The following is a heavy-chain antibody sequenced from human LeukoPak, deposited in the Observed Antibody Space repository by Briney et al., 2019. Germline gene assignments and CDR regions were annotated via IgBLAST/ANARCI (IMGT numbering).Heavy chain of an antibody. Sequence: SVKVSCKASGGTFSSYAISWVRQAPGQGLEWMGGIIPIFGTANYAQKFQGRVTITADKSTSTAYMELGSLRSEDTAVYYCAMGAAAGLGYMDVWGKGTTVTVSS. D-gene: IGHD6-13*01. CDR1: GGTFSSYA. CDR3: AMGAAAGLGYMDV. J-gene: IGHJ6*03. V-gene: IGHV1-69*06. CDR2: IIPIFGTA.